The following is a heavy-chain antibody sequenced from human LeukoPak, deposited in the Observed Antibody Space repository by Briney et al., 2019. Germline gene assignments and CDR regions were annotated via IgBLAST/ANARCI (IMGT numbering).Heavy chain of an antibody. J-gene: IGHJ5*02. CDR1: GFTFSSYA. CDR2: ISGSGGST. CDR3: ARTIERVVPAAILGFGGWFDP. V-gene: IGHV3-23*01. Sequence: PGGSLRLSCAASGFTFSSYAMSWVRQAPGKGLEWVSAISGSGGSTYSADSVKGRFTISRDNSKNTLYLQMNSLRAEDTAVYYCARTIERVVPAAILGFGGWFDPWGQGTLVTVSS. D-gene: IGHD2-2*02.